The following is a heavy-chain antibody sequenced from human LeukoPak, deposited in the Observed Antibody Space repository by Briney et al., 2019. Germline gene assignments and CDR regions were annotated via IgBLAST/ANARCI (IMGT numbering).Heavy chain of an antibody. V-gene: IGHV3-33*06. CDR2: IWYDGSNK. Sequence: GGSLRLSCAASGFTFSSYAMSWVRQAPGKGLEWVAVIWYDGSNKYYADSVKGRFTISRDNSKNTLYLQMNSLRAEDTAVYYCAKEGELMTYNWFDPWGQGTLVTVSS. CDR3: AKEGELMTYNWFDP. D-gene: IGHD3-16*01. J-gene: IGHJ5*02. CDR1: GFTFSSYA.